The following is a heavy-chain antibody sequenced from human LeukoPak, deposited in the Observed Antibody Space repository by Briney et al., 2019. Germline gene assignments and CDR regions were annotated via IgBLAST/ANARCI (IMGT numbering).Heavy chain of an antibody. CDR2: ISSSSSTI. D-gene: IGHD3-10*01. J-gene: IGHJ4*02. Sequence: PGGSLRLSCAASGFTFSSYSMNWVRQAPGRGLEWVSYISSSSSTIYYADSVKGRFTISRDNAKNSLYLQMNSLRAEDTAVYYCAREYGRGSIDCWGQGTLVTVSS. CDR1: GFTFSSYS. V-gene: IGHV3-48*01. CDR3: AREYGRGSIDC.